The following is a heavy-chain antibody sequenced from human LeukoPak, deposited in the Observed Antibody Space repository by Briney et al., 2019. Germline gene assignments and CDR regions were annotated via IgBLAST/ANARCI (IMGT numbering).Heavy chain of an antibody. J-gene: IGHJ4*02. D-gene: IGHD3-10*01. Sequence: ASVKVSCKASGYTFTSYGIIWVRQAPGQGLEWMGWISAYNGNTNYAQKLQGRVTMTTDTSTSTAYMELRSLRSDDTAVYYCARVPLALWFGEFLDYWGQGTLVTVSS. V-gene: IGHV1-18*01. CDR2: ISAYNGNT. CDR3: ARVPLALWFGEFLDY. CDR1: GYTFTSYG.